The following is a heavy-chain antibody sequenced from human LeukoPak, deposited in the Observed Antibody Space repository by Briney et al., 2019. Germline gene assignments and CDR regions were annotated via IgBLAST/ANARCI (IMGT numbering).Heavy chain of an antibody. CDR3: ARDNSVGDIAWWFDP. J-gene: IGHJ5*02. CDR2: INPTGTTT. V-gene: IGHV1-46*01. CDR1: GYTFINNW. D-gene: IGHD3-10*01. Sequence: ASVKASCKASGYTFINNWMHWVRQAPGQGLEWVGLINPTGTTTLYVQKFQGRVTLTRDMSTSTDYMELRSLKSEDTAVYYCARDNSVGDIAWWFDPWGQGTLVTVSS.